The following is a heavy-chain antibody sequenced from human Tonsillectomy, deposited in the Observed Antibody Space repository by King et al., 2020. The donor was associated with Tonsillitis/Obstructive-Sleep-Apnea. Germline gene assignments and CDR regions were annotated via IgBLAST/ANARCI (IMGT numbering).Heavy chain of an antibody. D-gene: IGHD2-2*02. CDR2: ISWNSGSI. V-gene: IGHV3-9*01. CDR1: GFTFDDYA. CDR3: AKDARCSITSCYTKNYYYYYMDV. J-gene: IGHJ6*03. Sequence: QLVQSGGGLVQPGRSLRLSCAASGFTFDDYAMHWVRQAPGKGLEWVSGISWNSGSIGYADSVKGRFTISGDNAKNSLYLQMNSLRAEDTALYYCAKDARCSITSCYTKNYYYYYMDVWGKGTTVTVS.